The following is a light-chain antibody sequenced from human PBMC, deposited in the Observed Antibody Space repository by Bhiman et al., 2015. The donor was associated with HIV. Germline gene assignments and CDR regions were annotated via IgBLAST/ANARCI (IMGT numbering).Light chain of an antibody. CDR2: YDS. CDR3: QVWDTSRDQCVV. J-gene: IGLJ2*01. CDR1: SLTSYY. Sequence: SSELTQDPAVSVALGQTVRITCQGDSLTSYYATWYQQKPGQAPVLVIHYDSDRPSGIPERFSGFNSGNTATLTINRVEAGDEADYYCQVWDTSRDQCVVFGGGTKLTVL. V-gene: IGLV3-19*01.